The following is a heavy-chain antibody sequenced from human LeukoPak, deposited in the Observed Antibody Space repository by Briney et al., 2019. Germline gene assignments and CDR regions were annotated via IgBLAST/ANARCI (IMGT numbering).Heavy chain of an antibody. CDR1: GYTFTSYG. J-gene: IGHJ6*03. V-gene: IGHV1-18*01. Sequence: GASVKVSCKASGYTFTSYGISWVRQAPGQGLEWMGWISAYNGNTNYAQKLQGRVTMTTDTSTSTAYMELRSLRSDDTAVYYCARADIVVVPAAKRRGNYYYYYYMDVWGKGTTVTISS. D-gene: IGHD2-2*01. CDR2: ISAYNGNT. CDR3: ARADIVVVPAAKRRGNYYYYYYMDV.